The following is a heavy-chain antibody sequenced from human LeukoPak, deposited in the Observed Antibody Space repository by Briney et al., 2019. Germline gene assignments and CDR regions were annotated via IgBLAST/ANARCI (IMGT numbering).Heavy chain of an antibody. J-gene: IGHJ4*02. CDR3: ARHSDGGGSYRRSFDY. V-gene: IGHV4-59*08. D-gene: IGHD1-26*01. Sequence: SETLSLTCTVSGGSISSYYWSWIRQPPGKALEWIRYIYYSGGTNYNHSLKSRGTISVDTSKNQYSLMLSSVTAADTAVYYCARHSDGGGSYRRSFDYWGQGTLVTVSS. CDR1: GGSISSYY. CDR2: IYYSGGT.